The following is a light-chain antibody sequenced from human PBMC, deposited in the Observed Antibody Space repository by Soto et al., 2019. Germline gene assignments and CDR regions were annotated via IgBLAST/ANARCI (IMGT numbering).Light chain of an antibody. V-gene: IGLV2-8*01. CDR3: KSYAGSNTYV. CDR1: KNDSGVYDF. J-gene: IGLJ1*01. CDR2: EVV. Sequence: QSALTQPPSASGSPGQSVTISCTGTKNDSGVYDFVSWYQHHPGKAPRLIIYEVVQRPSGVPDRFSGSKSGNTASLTVSGLQAADEAYYFCKSYAGSNTYVFGSGTKVTVL.